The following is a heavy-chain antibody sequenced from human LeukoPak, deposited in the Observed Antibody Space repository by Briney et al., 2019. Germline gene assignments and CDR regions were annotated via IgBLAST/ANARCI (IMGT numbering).Heavy chain of an antibody. J-gene: IGHJ4*02. CDR3: ARYRYYDSGGYYRYFDY. V-gene: IGHV4-39*01. CDR1: GGSISSSSYY. D-gene: IGHD3-22*01. Sequence: SETLSLTCTVPGGSISSSSYYWGWIRQPPGKGLEWIGSIYYSGSTYYNPSLKSRVTISVDTSKNQFSLKLSSVTAADTAAYYCARYRYYDSGGYYRYFDYWGQGTLVTVSS. CDR2: IYYSGST.